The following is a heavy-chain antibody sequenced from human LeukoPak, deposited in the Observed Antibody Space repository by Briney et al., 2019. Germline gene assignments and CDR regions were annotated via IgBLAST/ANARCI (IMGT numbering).Heavy chain of an antibody. CDR1: GYTCTGYY. J-gene: IGHJ4*02. V-gene: IGHV1-2*06. CDR3: ARVGGYDILTGYVAGTYDY. Sequence: GASVKVSCKASGYTCTGYYMHWVRQAPGQGLEWMGRINPNSGGTNYAQKFQGRVTMTRDTSISTAYMELSRLRSDDTAVYYCARVGGYDILTGYVAGTYDYWGQGTLVTVSS. D-gene: IGHD3-9*01. CDR2: INPNSGGT.